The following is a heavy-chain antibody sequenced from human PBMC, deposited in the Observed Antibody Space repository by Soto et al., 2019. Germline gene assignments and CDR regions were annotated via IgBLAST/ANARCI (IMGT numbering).Heavy chain of an antibody. Sequence: PLEAPKISCQGPGFTFTNCWIACCLHMPVKVLEWMGIIYPGDSDTSYRSPFQGQVTIAADKSINTAYLHWSSLKASDTVMYYCAKHEGYCSSTTCSNFDYWGQGTLVTVSS. CDR2: IYPGDSDT. D-gene: IGHD2-2*01. J-gene: IGHJ4*02. CDR1: GFTFTNCW. V-gene: IGHV5-51*01. CDR3: AKHEGYCSSTTCSNFDY.